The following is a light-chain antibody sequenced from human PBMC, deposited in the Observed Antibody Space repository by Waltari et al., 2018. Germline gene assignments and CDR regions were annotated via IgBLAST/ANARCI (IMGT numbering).Light chain of an antibody. V-gene: IGKV3-20*01. Sequence: EIVLTQSPGTLSLSPGERATLSCRGSQSISSSSLAWYQQKPGQAPRLLIYGASSRATGIPDRFRGSGSGADFSLTISRLEPEDCAVYYCQQYGSSPLYTFGQGTKLEIK. J-gene: IGKJ2*01. CDR1: QSISSSS. CDR2: GAS. CDR3: QQYGSSPLYT.